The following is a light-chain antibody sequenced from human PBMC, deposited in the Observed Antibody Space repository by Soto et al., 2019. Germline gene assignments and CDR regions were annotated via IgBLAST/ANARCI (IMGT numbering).Light chain of an antibody. CDR3: QQYNNWPPIT. V-gene: IGKV3-15*01. CDR2: GAS. J-gene: IGKJ5*01. CDR1: QSVSSN. Sequence: EIVLTQSPATLSLSPGARATLSCRASQSVSSNLAWYQQKPGQAPRLIXYGASTRATGIPARFSGSGSGTELTLTISSLQSEDFAVYYCQQYNNWPPITFGQGTRLEIK.